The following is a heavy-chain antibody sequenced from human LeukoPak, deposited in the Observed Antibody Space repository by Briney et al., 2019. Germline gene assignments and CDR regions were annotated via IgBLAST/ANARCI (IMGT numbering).Heavy chain of an antibody. Sequence: GGSLRLSCAASGFALRDYGMNWVRQAPGKGLEWVSYISGTGTTYNADSVKGRFTISRDTANNSLYLQMTSLRVEDTAIYYCARIRVGVYNWFDPWGQGTLVTVSS. CDR1: GFALRDYG. V-gene: IGHV3-69-1*01. J-gene: IGHJ5*02. CDR3: ARIRVGVYNWFDP. CDR2: ISGTGTT. D-gene: IGHD1-26*01.